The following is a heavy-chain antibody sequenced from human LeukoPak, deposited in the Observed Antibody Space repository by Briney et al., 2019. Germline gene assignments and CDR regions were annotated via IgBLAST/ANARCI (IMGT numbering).Heavy chain of an antibody. CDR3: ARDHAYYDFWSGYFPYYYYGMDV. Sequence: GGSLRLSCAASGFTFSSYAMHWVRQAPGKGLEWVAFISYDGSNKYYADSVKGRFTISRDNSKNTLYLQMNSLRAEDTAVYYCARDHAYYDFWSGYFPYYYYGMDVWGQGTTVTVSS. D-gene: IGHD3-3*01. CDR1: GFTFSSYA. V-gene: IGHV3-30-3*01. CDR2: ISYDGSNK. J-gene: IGHJ6*02.